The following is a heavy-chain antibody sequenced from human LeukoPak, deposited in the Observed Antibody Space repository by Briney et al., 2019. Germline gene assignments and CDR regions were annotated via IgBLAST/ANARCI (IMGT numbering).Heavy chain of an antibody. V-gene: IGHV1-69*13. CDR1: GGTFSSYA. Sequence: ASVKVSCKASGGTFSSYASSWVRQAPGQGLEWMGGIIPIFGTANYAQKFQGRVTITADESTSSAYMELSSLRSEDTAVYYCARDKARYSYGSYYYYGMDVWGQGTTVTVSS. J-gene: IGHJ6*02. CDR3: ARDKARYSYGSYYYYGMDV. CDR2: IIPIFGTA. D-gene: IGHD5-18*01.